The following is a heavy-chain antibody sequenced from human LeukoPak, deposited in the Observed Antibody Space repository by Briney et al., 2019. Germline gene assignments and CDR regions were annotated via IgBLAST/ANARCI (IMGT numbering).Heavy chain of an antibody. V-gene: IGHV3-33*01. CDR1: GFSFSTYG. D-gene: IGHD3-10*01. J-gene: IGHJ4*02. CDR2: IWYDGGTK. Sequence: GGSLRLSCEASGFSFSTYGMHWVRQPPGKGLEWAAVIWYDGGTKYYADSVRGRFTISRGNSRDTLYLQLNSLRAEDTAVYFCARAVGPFDYWGQGTLVTVSS. CDR3: ARAVGPFDY.